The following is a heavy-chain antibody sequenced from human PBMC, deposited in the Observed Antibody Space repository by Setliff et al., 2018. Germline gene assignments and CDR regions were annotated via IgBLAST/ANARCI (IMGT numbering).Heavy chain of an antibody. V-gene: IGHV4-61*02. Sequence: SETLSLTCTVSGDSISRAKYYWSWIRQSAGKGLECIGRIYTDGSTKYNPSLNSRVTLLIDTAMNQISLRLSSVTAADTAVYYCARVTGFLYMDVWGKGTTVTVSS. CDR2: IYTDGST. D-gene: IGHD3-3*01. CDR3: ARVTGFLYMDV. J-gene: IGHJ6*03. CDR1: GDSISRAKYY.